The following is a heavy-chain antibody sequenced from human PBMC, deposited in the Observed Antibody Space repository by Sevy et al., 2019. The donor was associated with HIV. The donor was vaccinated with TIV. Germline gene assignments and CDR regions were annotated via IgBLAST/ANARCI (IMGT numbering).Heavy chain of an antibody. J-gene: IGHJ4*02. D-gene: IGHD6-13*01. CDR2: INQDGGVT. CDR3: VRAIAKDGSF. Sequence: GGSLRLSCVASGFTLNNYWMHWVRQAPGKGLEWVANINQDGGVTYYVDSVRGRFTISRDNGRNLVFLQMNSLRVDDTALYFCVRAIAKDGSFWGQGTLFTVSS. CDR1: GFTLNNYW. V-gene: IGHV3-7*01.